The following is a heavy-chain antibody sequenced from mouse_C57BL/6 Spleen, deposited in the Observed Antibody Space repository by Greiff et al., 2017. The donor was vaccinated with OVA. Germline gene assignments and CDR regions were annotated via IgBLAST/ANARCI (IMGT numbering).Heavy chain of an antibody. V-gene: IGHV1-82*01. Sequence: VQLVESGPELVKPGASVKISCKASGYAFSSSWMNWVKQRPGKGLEWIGRIYPGDGDTNYNGKFKGKATLTADKSSSTAYMQLSSLTSEDSAVYFCARSGPHYYGSSQYYFDYWGQGTTLTVSS. CDR3: ARSGPHYYGSSQYYFDY. J-gene: IGHJ2*01. CDR2: IYPGDGDT. D-gene: IGHD1-1*01. CDR1: GYAFSSSW.